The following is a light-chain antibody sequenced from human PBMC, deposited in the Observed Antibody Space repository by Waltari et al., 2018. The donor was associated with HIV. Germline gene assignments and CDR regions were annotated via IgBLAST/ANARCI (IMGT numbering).Light chain of an antibody. CDR3: SSYAGSYTYV. Sequence: QSALTQPPSASGSPGQSVTISCTATGSDVGSQNSVTWYQHHPGKAPKLIIYEVRKRPSGVPDRFSGYKSGNTASLTGSGLQAEDEADYYCSSYAGSYTYVFGTGTRLTVL. J-gene: IGLJ1*01. CDR2: EVR. CDR1: GSDVGSQNS. V-gene: IGLV2-8*01.